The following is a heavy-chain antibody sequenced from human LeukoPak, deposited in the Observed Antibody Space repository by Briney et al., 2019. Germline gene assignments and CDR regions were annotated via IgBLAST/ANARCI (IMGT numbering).Heavy chain of an antibody. V-gene: IGHV1-2*02. Sequence: ASVKVSCKASGYTFTGYYMHWVRQAPGQGLEWMGWINPNSGGTSYAQKFQGRVTMTRDTSISTAYMELSRLRSDDTAVYYCAGESGAYDAFDIWGQGTMVTVSS. D-gene: IGHD3-10*01. J-gene: IGHJ3*02. CDR1: GYTFTGYY. CDR3: AGESGAYDAFDI. CDR2: INPNSGGT.